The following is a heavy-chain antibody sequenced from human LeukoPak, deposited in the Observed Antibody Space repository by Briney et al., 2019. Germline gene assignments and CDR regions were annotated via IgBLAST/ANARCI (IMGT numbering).Heavy chain of an antibody. CDR2: IYYSGST. Sequence: ASETLSLTCTVSGGSTSSYYWSWIRQPAGKGLEWIGYIYYSGSTNYNPSLKSRVTISVDTSKNQFSLKLSSVTAADTAVYYCARTTYYDYVWGSYRYCAFDIWGQGTMVTVSS. D-gene: IGHD3-16*02. CDR3: ARTTYYDYVWGSYRYCAFDI. V-gene: IGHV4-59*01. CDR1: GGSTSSYY. J-gene: IGHJ3*02.